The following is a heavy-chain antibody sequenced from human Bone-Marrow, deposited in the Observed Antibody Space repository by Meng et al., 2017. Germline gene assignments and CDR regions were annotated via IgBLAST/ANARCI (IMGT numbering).Heavy chain of an antibody. V-gene: IGHV4-34*01. Sequence: VQLQQGGAGLLKPSETLSPTCAVYGGSFSGYYWSWIRQPPGKGLEWIGEINHSGSTNYNPSLKSRVTISVDTSKNQFSLKLSSVTAADTAVYYCARGRGTMPYWYFDLWGRGTLVTVSS. D-gene: IGHD2-2*01. CDR3: ARGRGTMPYWYFDL. CDR2: INHSGST. CDR1: GGSFSGYY. J-gene: IGHJ2*01.